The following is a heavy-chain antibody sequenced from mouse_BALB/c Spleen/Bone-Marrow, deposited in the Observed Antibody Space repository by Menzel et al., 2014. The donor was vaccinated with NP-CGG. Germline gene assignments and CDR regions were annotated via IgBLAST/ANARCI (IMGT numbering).Heavy chain of an antibody. Sequence: EVHLVESGGGLVQPGGSLKLSCAPSGFTFSDYYMYWVRQTPEKRLEWVAYISNGGGSTYYPDTVEGRFTISRDNAKNTLYLQMSRLKSEDTAMYYCARHNYDETWFAYWGQGTLVTVSA. V-gene: IGHV5-12*01. D-gene: IGHD2-4*01. CDR2: ISNGGGST. CDR1: GFTFSDYY. J-gene: IGHJ3*01. CDR3: ARHNYDETWFAY.